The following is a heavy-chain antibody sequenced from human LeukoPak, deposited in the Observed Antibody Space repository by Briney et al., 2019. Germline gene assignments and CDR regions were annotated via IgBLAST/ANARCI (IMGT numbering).Heavy chain of an antibody. CDR3: ARDPTTVTTIFDY. Sequence: SETLSLPCTVSVGSISSYYWSWLRQPAGRGLEWLGRFYASGSTNYNTSLKSRVTMSVDTSKNQFSLKLSSVTAADTAVYYCARDPTTVTTIFDYWGQGTLVTVSS. D-gene: IGHD4-17*01. J-gene: IGHJ4*02. V-gene: IGHV4-4*07. CDR1: VGSISSYY. CDR2: FYASGST.